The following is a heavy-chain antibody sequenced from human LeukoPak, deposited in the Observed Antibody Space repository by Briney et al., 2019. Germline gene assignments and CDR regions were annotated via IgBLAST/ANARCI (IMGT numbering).Heavy chain of an antibody. CDR3: ARDAPDYYYDSSGNDAFDI. CDR2: ISAYNGNT. D-gene: IGHD3-22*01. Sequence: ASVKVSCKASGYTFTGYYMHWVRQAPGQGLEWMGWISAYNGNTNYAQKLQGRVTMTTDTSTSTAYMELRSLRSDDTAVYYCARDAPDYYYDSSGNDAFDIWGQGTMVTVSS. V-gene: IGHV1-18*04. CDR1: GYTFTGYY. J-gene: IGHJ3*02.